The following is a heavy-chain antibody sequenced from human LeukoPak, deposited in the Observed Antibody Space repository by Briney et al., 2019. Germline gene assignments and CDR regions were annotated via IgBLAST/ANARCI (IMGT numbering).Heavy chain of an antibody. V-gene: IGHV3-72*01. Sequence: GGSLRLSCAASGFTFSTYAMSWVRQAPGKGLEWVGRIKNKDNKYATEYAASVTGRFMISRDDSRNSLYLQMNSLKTDDTAVYYCARVRGGHWYAFDIWGQGTMVTVSS. CDR2: IKNKDNKYAT. J-gene: IGHJ3*02. D-gene: IGHD3-10*01. CDR1: GFTFSTYA. CDR3: ARVRGGHWYAFDI.